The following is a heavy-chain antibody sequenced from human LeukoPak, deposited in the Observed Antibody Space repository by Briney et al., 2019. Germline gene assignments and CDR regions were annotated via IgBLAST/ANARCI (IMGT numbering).Heavy chain of an antibody. V-gene: IGHV5-51*01. J-gene: IGHJ4*02. CDR3: GRLFGLGPGIPSSVGH. CDR2: IYPSDSDT. Sequence: GESLKISCQGSGYSFSNYWIAWVRQMPGKGLEWMGIIYPSDSDTRYSPSFQGQVIISADKSISTAYLQWSSLKAPDTALYYCGRLFGLGPGIPSSVGHWGQGTLVTVSS. CDR1: GYSFSNYW. D-gene: IGHD3/OR15-3a*01.